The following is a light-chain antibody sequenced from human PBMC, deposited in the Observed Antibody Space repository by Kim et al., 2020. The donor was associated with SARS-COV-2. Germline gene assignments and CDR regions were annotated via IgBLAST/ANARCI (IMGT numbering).Light chain of an antibody. J-gene: IGKJ2*01. CDR2: DAP. CDR3: QQRSSWPPDT. V-gene: IGKV3-11*01. CDR1: QSVSSY. Sequence: EIVLTQSPATLSLSPGEKATLSCRASQSVSSYLAWYQQKPGQAPRLLIYDAPNRATGIPARFSGSGSGTDFTLTISSLEPEDFAVYYCQQRSSWPPDTFGQGTKLEI.